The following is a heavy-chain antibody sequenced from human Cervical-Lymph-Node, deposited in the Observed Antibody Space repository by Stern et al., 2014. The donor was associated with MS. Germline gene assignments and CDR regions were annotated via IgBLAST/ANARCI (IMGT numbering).Heavy chain of an antibody. V-gene: IGHV3-33*01. Sequence: VQLVESGGGVAQPGRSLRLSCAASGLTFSSHGMHWVRQAPGKGLEWVAVIWHDGSNEYYADSVKGRFTISRDISKNTLYLQMNSLRPEDTAVYAGQRGSSSAWYENFDYWGQGTLVTVSS. CDR2: IWHDGSNE. CDR3: QRGSSSAWYENFDY. CDR1: GLTFSSHG. J-gene: IGHJ4*02. D-gene: IGHD6-19*01.